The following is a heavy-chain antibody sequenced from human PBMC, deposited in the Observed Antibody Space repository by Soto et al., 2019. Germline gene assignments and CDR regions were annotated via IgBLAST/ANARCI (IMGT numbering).Heavy chain of an antibody. CDR3: ARDGIAGYGMDV. CDR1: GFTFSSYG. D-gene: IGHD6-13*01. CDR2: IWNDGSNK. J-gene: IGHJ6*02. V-gene: IGHV3-33*01. Sequence: QVQLVESGGGVVQAGRSLRLSCAASGFTFSSYGMHWVRQAPGKGLEWVAVIWNDGSNKYYADSVKGRFTSSRDNSKNTLYLQMNSLRGEDTAEYYCARDGIAGYGMDVWGQGTTVTVSS.